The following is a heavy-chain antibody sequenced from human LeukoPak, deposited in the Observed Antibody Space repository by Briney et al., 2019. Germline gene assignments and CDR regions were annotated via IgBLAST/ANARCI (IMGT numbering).Heavy chain of an antibody. V-gene: IGHV3-23*01. Sequence: GGSLRLSCAASGFTFSSYAMSWVRQAPGKGLEWVSAISGSGGSTYYADSVKGRFTISRDNSKNTLYLQMNSLSAENTAVYYCAKSRERLLWFGELLSDFDYWGQGTLVTVSS. CDR2: ISGSGGST. D-gene: IGHD3-10*01. CDR3: AKSRERLLWFGELLSDFDY. CDR1: GFTFSSYA. J-gene: IGHJ4*02.